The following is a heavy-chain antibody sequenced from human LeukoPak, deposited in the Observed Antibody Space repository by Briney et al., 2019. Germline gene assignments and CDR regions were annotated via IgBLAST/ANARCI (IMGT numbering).Heavy chain of an antibody. D-gene: IGHD4-17*01. J-gene: IGHJ5*02. CDR1: GGSMSSYY. CDR2: IYYSGST. CDR3: ARGRTTVTSWFDP. Sequence: SETLSLTCTVSGGSMSSYYWSWIRQPPGKGLEWIGYIYYSGSTNYNPSLKSRVTISVDTSKNQFSLKLSSVTAADTAVYYCARGRTTVTSWFDPWGQGTLVTVSS. V-gene: IGHV4-59*01.